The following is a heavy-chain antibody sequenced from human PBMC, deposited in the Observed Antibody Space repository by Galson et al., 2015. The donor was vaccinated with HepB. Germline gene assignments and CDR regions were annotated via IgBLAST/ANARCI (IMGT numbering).Heavy chain of an antibody. D-gene: IGHD6-13*01. CDR3: ARAAAGRDYCYGMGV. CDR1: GYSFPSYW. CDR2: IYPGDSDT. J-gene: IGHJ6*02. Sequence: QSGAEVKKPGESLKISCKGSGYSFPSYWIGWVRQMPGKGLEWMGIIYPGDSDTRYSPSFQGQVTISADKSISTAYQRWSSLKTSDTAMYYCARAAAGRDYCYGMGVWGQGTTVTVSS. V-gene: IGHV5-51*01.